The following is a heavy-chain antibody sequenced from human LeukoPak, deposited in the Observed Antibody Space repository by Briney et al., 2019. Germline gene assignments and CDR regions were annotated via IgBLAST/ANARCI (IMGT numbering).Heavy chain of an antibody. D-gene: IGHD5-12*01. J-gene: IGHJ2*01. CDR1: GGSISSGGYY. CDR3: ARSITGPYWYFDL. Sequence: SETLSLTCTDSGGSISSGGYYWSWIRQHPGKGLGWIGYIYYSGSTYYNPSLKSRVTISVDTSKNQFSLKLSSVTAADTAVYYCARSITGPYWYFDLWGRGTLVTVSS. CDR2: IYYSGST. V-gene: IGHV4-31*03.